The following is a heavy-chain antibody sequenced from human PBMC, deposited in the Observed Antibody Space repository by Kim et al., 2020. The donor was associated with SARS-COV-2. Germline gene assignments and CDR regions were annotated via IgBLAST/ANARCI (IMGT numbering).Heavy chain of an antibody. V-gene: IGHV1-46*01. D-gene: IGHD1-26*01. CDR3: ARDEGARAALSDY. Sequence: YAQKFQGRVTMTRDTSTSTVYLELSSLRSEDTAVYYCARDEGARAALSDYWGQGTLVTVSS. J-gene: IGHJ4*02.